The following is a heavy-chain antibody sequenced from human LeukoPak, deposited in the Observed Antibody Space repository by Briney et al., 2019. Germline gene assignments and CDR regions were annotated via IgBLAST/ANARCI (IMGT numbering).Heavy chain of an antibody. CDR1: GFTFSSYA. V-gene: IGHV3-48*04. D-gene: IGHD6-13*01. CDR2: IGSSGGSI. Sequence: GGSLRLSCAASGFTFSSYAMSWVRQAPGKGLEWISYIGSSGGSINYADSVKGRFTISRDNAKNSLSLQMNSLRAEDTAVYYCVRGRTSGSSWPFDYWGQGTLVTVSS. CDR3: VRGRTSGSSWPFDY. J-gene: IGHJ4*02.